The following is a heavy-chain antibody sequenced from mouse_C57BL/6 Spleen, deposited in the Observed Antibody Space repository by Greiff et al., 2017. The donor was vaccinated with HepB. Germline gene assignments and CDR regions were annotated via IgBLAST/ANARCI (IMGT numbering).Heavy chain of an antibody. Sequence: DVMLVESGGGLVQPGGSLSLSCAASGFTFTDYYMSWVRQPPGKALEWLGFIRNKANGYTTEYSASVKGRFTISRDNSQSILYLQMNALRAEASATYYCSRSPYYYGSSYGYFDVWGTGTTVTVSS. CDR2: IRNKANGYTT. V-gene: IGHV7-3*01. CDR1: GFTFTDYY. CDR3: SRSPYYYGSSYGYFDV. D-gene: IGHD1-1*01. J-gene: IGHJ1*03.